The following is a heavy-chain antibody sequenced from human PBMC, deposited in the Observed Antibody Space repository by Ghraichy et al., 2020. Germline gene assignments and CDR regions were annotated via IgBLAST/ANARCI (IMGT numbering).Heavy chain of an antibody. CDR3: ARLRVAMVRGVPYFDP. J-gene: IGHJ5*02. Sequence: LSLTCTVSGDSINSDDYYYNWIRQHPQRGLEWVGYISYIGRADYTPSLKSRLLISIDTSENQFSLRLTSVTAADTATYYCARLRVAMVRGVPYFDPWGQGALVTVSS. CDR2: ISYIGRA. CDR1: GDSINSDDYY. D-gene: IGHD3-10*01. V-gene: IGHV4-31*03.